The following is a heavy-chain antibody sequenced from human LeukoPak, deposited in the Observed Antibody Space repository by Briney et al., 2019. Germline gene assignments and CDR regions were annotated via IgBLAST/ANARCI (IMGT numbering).Heavy chain of an antibody. CDR1: GFTFSNYE. CDR2: ISTSGSTI. V-gene: IGHV3-48*03. Sequence: GGSLRLSCAASGFTFSNYEMNWVRQAPGKGLEWVSYISTSGSTIYYADSVKGRFTISRDNAKNSLYLQMNSLRAEDTAVYYCARKTGYSYGYYFDYWGQGTLVTVS. J-gene: IGHJ4*02. D-gene: IGHD5-18*01. CDR3: ARKTGYSYGYYFDY.